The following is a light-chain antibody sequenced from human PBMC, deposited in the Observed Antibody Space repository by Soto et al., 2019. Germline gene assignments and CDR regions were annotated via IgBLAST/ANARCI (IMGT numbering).Light chain of an antibody. Sequence: EVVRTQSPATLSVSPGEGVTLSCRASQTVSNNYLAWCQQKPGQAPRLLIYGASTRATGIPARFSGSGSGTEFTLTISRLESEDFAVYYCQQYDNSPITFGQGTRLEIK. CDR1: QTVSNNY. CDR2: GAS. V-gene: IGKV3-20*01. CDR3: QQYDNSPIT. J-gene: IGKJ5*01.